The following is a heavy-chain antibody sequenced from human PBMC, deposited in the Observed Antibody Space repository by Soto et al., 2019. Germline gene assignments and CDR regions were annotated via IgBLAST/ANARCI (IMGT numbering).Heavy chain of an antibody. V-gene: IGHV4-59*08. CDR2: IYYSGST. CDR3: ARRYGGNLDY. D-gene: IGHD1-1*01. J-gene: IGHJ4*02. Sequence: QVQLQESGPGLVKPSETLSLTCTVSGGSISSYYWSWIRQPPGKGLEWIGYIYYSGSTNYNPSLKSRVTISVDTSKNQFSLKLSSAPDADTAVYYCARRYGGNLDYWGQGTLVTVSS. CDR1: GGSISSYY.